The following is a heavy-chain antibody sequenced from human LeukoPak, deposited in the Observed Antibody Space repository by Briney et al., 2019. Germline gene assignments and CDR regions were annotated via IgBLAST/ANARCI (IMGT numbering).Heavy chain of an antibody. CDR2: MYTSGST. J-gene: IGHJ6*03. CDR1: GGSISSYY. Sequence: PSETLSLTCTVSGGSISSYYWSWIRQPAGKGLEWIGRMYTSGSTNYNPSLKSRVTMSVDTSKNQFSLKLSSVTAADTAVYYCARFGSGSSRLYYYYYMDVWGKGTTVTISS. CDR3: ARFGSGSSRLYYYYYMDV. D-gene: IGHD3-10*01. V-gene: IGHV4-4*07.